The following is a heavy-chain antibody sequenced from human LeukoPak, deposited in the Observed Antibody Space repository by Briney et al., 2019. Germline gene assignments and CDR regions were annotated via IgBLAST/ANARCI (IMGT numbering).Heavy chain of an antibody. V-gene: IGHV3-7*01. CDR3: VRVTLYYYDSESYYFFEH. D-gene: IGHD3-10*01. J-gene: IGHJ4*02. Sequence: GGSLRLSCAASGFTFSSYWMSWVRQAPGKGLEWVANIKQDGSEKYYVDSVKGRFTISRGNAKNSLYLQMNTLRVEDTAIYYCVRVTLYYYDSESYYFFEHWGQGTPVTASS. CDR1: GFTFSSYW. CDR2: IKQDGSEK.